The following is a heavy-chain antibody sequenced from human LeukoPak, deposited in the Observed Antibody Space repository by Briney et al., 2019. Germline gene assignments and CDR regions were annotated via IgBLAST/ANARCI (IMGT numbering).Heavy chain of an antibody. D-gene: IGHD1-26*01. Sequence: GGSLRLSCAASGFTFSSSWMSWVRQAPGKELEWVTNIKPDGSEKYYVDSVKGRFTISRDNAKNSLYLQMNSLRAEDTALYYCARDTVGVTDYWGQGTLVTVPS. CDR1: GFTFSSSW. CDR3: ARDTVGVTDY. V-gene: IGHV3-7*01. CDR2: IKPDGSEK. J-gene: IGHJ4*02.